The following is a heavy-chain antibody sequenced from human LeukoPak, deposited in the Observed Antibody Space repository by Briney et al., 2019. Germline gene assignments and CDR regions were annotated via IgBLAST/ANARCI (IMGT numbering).Heavy chain of an antibody. V-gene: IGHV5-51*01. CDR2: IYPGDSDT. CDR3: ARQVGATQNDAFDI. Sequence: GESLKISCKGSGYSFTSHWIGWVRQMSGKGLEWMGIIYPGDSDTRYSPSFQGQVTTSADKSISTAYLQWSSLKASDTAMYYCARQVGATQNDAFDIWGQGTMVTVSS. D-gene: IGHD1-26*01. CDR1: GYSFTSHW. J-gene: IGHJ3*02.